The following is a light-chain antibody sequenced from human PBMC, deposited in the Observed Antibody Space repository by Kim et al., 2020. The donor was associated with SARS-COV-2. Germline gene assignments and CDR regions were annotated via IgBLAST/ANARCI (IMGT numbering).Light chain of an antibody. CDR1: QSVSSNY. Sequence: EIVLTQSPGTLSLSPGERATLSCRASQSVSSNYLAWYQQKPGQAPRLLIYGASSRATVIADRFSGSGSGTDFTLTISRLEPEDVAVYCCQQYGSSPYTFGQGTKLEIK. CDR3: QQYGSSPYT. J-gene: IGKJ2*01. V-gene: IGKV3-20*01. CDR2: GAS.